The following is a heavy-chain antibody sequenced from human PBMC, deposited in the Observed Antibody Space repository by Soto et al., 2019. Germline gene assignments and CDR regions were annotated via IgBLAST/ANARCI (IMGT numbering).Heavy chain of an antibody. Sequence: SETLSLTCTVSGGSISDLYLSWTRQPPGKGLEWIGYIYYSGSTNYNPSLKSRVTISVDTSKNQFSLKLSSVTAADTAVYYCARESLTGMDVWGQGTTVTVSS. J-gene: IGHJ6*02. CDR1: GGSISDLY. V-gene: IGHV4-59*11. CDR3: ARESLTGMDV. CDR2: IYYSGST. D-gene: IGHD3-9*01.